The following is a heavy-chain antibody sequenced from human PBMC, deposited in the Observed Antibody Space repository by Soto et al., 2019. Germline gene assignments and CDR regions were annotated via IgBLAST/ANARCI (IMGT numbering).Heavy chain of an antibody. V-gene: IGHV1-69*13. D-gene: IGHD4-17*01. Sequence: SVKVSCKASGGTFSSYAISWVRQAPGQGLEWMGGIIPIFGTTNYAQKFQGRVTITADESTSTAYMELSSLRSEDAAVYYCARVASRRLRSLNDAFDIWGQGTMVTVSS. J-gene: IGHJ3*02. CDR3: ARVASRRLRSLNDAFDI. CDR2: IIPIFGTT. CDR1: GGTFSSYA.